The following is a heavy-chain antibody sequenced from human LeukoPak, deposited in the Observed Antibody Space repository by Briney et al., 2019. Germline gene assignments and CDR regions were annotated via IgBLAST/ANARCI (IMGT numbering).Heavy chain of an antibody. Sequence: SETLSLTCAVSGGSISSSSYYWGWIRQPPGKGLEWIGSIYYSGSTYYNPSLKSRVTISVDTSKNQFSLKLSSVTAADTALYYCAAGKDIVVVVAATLEYWGQGTLVTVSS. CDR3: AAGKDIVVVVAATLEY. CDR2: IYYSGST. D-gene: IGHD2-15*01. CDR1: GGSISSSSYY. J-gene: IGHJ4*02. V-gene: IGHV4-39*01.